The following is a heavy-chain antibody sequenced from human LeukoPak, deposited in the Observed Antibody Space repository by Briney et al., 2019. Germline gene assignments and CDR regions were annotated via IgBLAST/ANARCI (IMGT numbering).Heavy chain of an antibody. V-gene: IGHV3-48*01. Sequence: GGSLRLSCAASGFTFSSYSMNWVHQAPGKVLEWVSYISSSSSTIYYADSVKGRFTISRDNAKNSLYLQMNSLRAEDTAVYYCARESPTTDAFDIWGQGTMVTVSS. CDR1: GFTFSSYS. D-gene: IGHD4-17*01. CDR2: ISSSSSTI. CDR3: ARESPTTDAFDI. J-gene: IGHJ3*02.